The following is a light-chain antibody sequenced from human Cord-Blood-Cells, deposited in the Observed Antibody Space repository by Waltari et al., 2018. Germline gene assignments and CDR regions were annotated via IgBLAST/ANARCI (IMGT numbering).Light chain of an antibody. CDR2: DVS. Sequence: QSALTQPAPVSGSPGQSITISCTGTSSDVGGYNYVPWYQQHPGKPPKLMIYDVSNRPSGVSNRFSGSKSGNTASLTISGLQAEDEADYYCSSYTSSSTLVVFGGGTKLTVL. V-gene: IGLV2-14*01. CDR1: SSDVGGYNY. CDR3: SSYTSSSTLVV. J-gene: IGLJ2*01.